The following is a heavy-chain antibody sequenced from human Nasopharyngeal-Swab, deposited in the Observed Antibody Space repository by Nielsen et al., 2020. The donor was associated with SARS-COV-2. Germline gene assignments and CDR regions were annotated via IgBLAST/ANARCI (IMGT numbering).Heavy chain of an antibody. J-gene: IGHJ6*02. CDR1: GFTFSSYA. CDR2: ISYDGSNK. CDR3: AREGTMVRSWSMDV. D-gene: IGHD3-10*01. Sequence: GESLKISCAASGFTFSSYAMHWVRQAPGKGLEWVAVISYDGSNKYYADSVKGRFTISRDNSKNTLYLQMNSLRAEDTAVYYCAREGTMVRSWSMDVWGQGTTVTVSS. V-gene: IGHV3-30-3*01.